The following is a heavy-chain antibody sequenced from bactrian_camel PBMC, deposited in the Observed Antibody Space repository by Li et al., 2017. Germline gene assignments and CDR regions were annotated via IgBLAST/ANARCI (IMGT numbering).Heavy chain of an antibody. CDR3: AARTGATWSLSLGASDYNH. D-gene: IGHD2*01. CDR1: RSLYYDAC. J-gene: IGHJ4*01. CDR2: IDKEGST. Sequence: HVQLVESGGGSVQAGGSLRLSCVASRSLYYDACVGWLRQASGKEREGVAAIDKEGSTSYIDSVKGRFTVSRDNDNNTVDLMMNNLNPEDTGMYYCAARTGATWSLSLGASDYNHWGQGTQVTVS. V-gene: IGHV3S53*01.